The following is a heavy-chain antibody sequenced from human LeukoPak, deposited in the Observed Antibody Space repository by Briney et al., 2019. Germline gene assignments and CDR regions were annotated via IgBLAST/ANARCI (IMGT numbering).Heavy chain of an antibody. CDR3: AKVHSGSYFDY. D-gene: IGHD1-26*01. CDR1: GFTFSTYD. CDR2: IQYDGSNE. Sequence: PGGSLRLSCAASGFTFSTYDMHWVRQAPGKGLEWVAFIQYDGSNEHYADSVRGRFSISRDQSKNTLYLQMNSLRAEDTAVYYCAKVHSGSYFDYWGQGTLVTVSS. V-gene: IGHV3-30*02. J-gene: IGHJ4*02.